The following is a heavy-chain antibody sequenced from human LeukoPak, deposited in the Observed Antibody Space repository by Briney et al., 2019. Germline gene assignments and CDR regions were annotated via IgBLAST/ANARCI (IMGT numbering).Heavy chain of an antibody. CDR1: GFIFSNHS. V-gene: IGHV3-21*01. D-gene: IGHD1-7*01. J-gene: IGHJ6*02. Sequence: GGSLRLSCVVSGFIFSNHSMNWVRQAPGRGLEWVSSISSRGSYRFYADSVKGRFTISRDNASKSLSLQMTSLRGEDTAGYYCVRGSRKLGGMDVWGQGTTVTVSS. CDR3: VRGSRKLGGMDV. CDR2: ISSRGSYR.